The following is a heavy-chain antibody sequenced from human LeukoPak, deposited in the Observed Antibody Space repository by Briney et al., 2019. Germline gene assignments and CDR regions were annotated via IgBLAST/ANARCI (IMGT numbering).Heavy chain of an antibody. CDR1: GFTFSSYW. V-gene: IGHV3-74*01. J-gene: IGHJ4*02. CDR3: AKGGLHDYYDSSGSLDY. CDR2: INSDGSST. Sequence: PGGSLRLSCAASGFTFSSYWMHWVRQAPGKGLVWVPRINSDGSSTSYADSVKGRFTISRDNSKNSLYLQMNSLRTEDTALYYCAKGGLHDYYDSSGSLDYWGQGTLVTVSS. D-gene: IGHD3-22*01.